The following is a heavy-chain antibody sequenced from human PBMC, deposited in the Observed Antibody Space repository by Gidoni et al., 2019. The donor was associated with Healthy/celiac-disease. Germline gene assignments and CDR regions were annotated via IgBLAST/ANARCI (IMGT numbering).Heavy chain of an antibody. D-gene: IGHD1-26*01. CDR1: GFTFSRYS. V-gene: IGHV3-21*06. CDR2: ISSSSSYI. Sequence: EVQLVESGGGLVKPGGSLRLSCAASGFTFSRYSMNWVRQAPGKGLEWVSSISSSSSYIYYADSVKGRFTISRDNAKNSLYLQMNSLRAEDTAVYYCARGRRLGAGGDAEYFQHWGQGTLVTVSS. J-gene: IGHJ1*01. CDR3: ARGRRLGAGGDAEYFQH.